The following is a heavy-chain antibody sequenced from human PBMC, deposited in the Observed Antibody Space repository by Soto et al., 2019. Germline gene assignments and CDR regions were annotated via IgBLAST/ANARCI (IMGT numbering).Heavy chain of an antibody. CDR3: ARAGTGWYWFDP. CDR1: GFTFSSYW. V-gene: IGHV3-74*03. D-gene: IGHD6-19*01. J-gene: IGHJ5*02. Sequence: PXXSLRLSFAASGFTFSSYWMHWVRQVPGKGLVWVSRLNYDGSTTTYADSVTGRFTISRDNARNTLYLQMNSLRAEDTAVYYCARAGTGWYWFDPWGQGTLVTVSS. CDR2: LNYDGSTT.